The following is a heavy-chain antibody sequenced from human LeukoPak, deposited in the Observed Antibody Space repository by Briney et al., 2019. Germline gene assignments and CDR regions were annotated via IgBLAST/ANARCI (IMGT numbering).Heavy chain of an antibody. V-gene: IGHV4-39*07. J-gene: IGHJ4*02. CDR2: IYSNGNT. D-gene: IGHD4-17*01. Sequence: SETLSLTCSVSGGSISSTGHYWGWIRQSPEKGLDWIGSIYSNGNTYYNPSVKSRVTMSVDTSKNQFSLKLTSMTAAETAVYYCARSATVTTGYFEYWGQGALVTVSS. CDR1: GGSISSTGHY. CDR3: ARSATVTTGYFEY.